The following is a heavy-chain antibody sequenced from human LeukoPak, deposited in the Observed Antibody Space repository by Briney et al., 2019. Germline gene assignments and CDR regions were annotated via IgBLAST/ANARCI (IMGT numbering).Heavy chain of an antibody. Sequence: GGSLRLSCAASGFTVSSNYMSWVRQAPGMGLEWVSAISGSGGSTYYADSVKGRFTISRDNSKNTLYLQMDSLRAEDTAVYYCAKGTDCSSTSCYKGEFDYWGQGTLVTVSS. CDR3: AKGTDCSSTSCYKGEFDY. V-gene: IGHV3-23*01. J-gene: IGHJ4*02. CDR2: ISGSGGST. CDR1: GFTVSSNY. D-gene: IGHD2-2*02.